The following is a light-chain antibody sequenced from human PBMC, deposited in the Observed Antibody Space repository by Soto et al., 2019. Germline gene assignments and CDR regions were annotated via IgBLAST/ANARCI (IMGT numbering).Light chain of an antibody. CDR3: QHYNSDSVA. CDR1: HGIRSY. V-gene: IGKV1-5*03. CDR2: KAS. Sequence: EIQMTQAPATRSSSVADRVTIICRDSHGIRSYLACYQQTAGEAPKLLIYKASTLTRGGPSRLSGSGSETEFTLTISSLQPDDFANYYCQHYNSDSVAFGQGTKVDI. J-gene: IGKJ1*01.